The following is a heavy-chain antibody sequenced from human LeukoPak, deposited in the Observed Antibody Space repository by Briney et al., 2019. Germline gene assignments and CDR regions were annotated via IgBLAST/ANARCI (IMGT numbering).Heavy chain of an antibody. CDR1: GYTFTGYF. CDR3: ARVLGYYDFWSGYSYYFDY. V-gene: IGHV1-2*02. D-gene: IGHD3-3*01. CDR2: INPYSGGT. Sequence: ASVKVSCKASGYTFTGYFMHWVRQAPGQGLEWMGWINPYSGGTNYAQKFQGRVTMTRDTSISTAYMELSRLRSDDTGVYYCARVLGYYDFWSGYSYYFDYWGQGTLVTVSS. J-gene: IGHJ4*02.